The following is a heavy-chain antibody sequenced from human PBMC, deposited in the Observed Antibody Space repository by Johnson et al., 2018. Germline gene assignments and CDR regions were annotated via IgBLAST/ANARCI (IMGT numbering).Heavy chain of an antibody. D-gene: IGHD6-13*01. Sequence: QVQLVQSGGGVVQPGRSLRLSCAASGFTFSSYGMHWVRQAPGKGLEWVAVIWYDGSNKYYADSVKGRFTISRDNSKNTLYLQMNSLRAEDTDVYYCARDSCAYSSSCQKVAFDIWGQGTMVTVSS. V-gene: IGHV3-33*01. CDR3: ARDSCAYSSSCQKVAFDI. CDR1: GFTFSSYG. CDR2: IWYDGSNK. J-gene: IGHJ3*02.